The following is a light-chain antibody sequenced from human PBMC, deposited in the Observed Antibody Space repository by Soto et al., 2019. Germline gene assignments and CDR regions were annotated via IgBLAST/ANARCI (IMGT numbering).Light chain of an antibody. J-gene: IGKJ3*01. V-gene: IGKV1-39*01. Sequence: DIQMTQSPSSLSASVGDRVTITCRASQSISSYLNWYQQKPGKAPKLLIYAASSFQSGVPSRFGVSGSRTDFTLTISSLQPDDFATYYCQQSYSTPFTFGPGTNVHIK. CDR1: QSISSY. CDR2: AAS. CDR3: QQSYSTPFT.